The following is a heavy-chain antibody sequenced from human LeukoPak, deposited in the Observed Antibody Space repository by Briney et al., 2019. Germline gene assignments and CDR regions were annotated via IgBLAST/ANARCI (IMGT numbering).Heavy chain of an antibody. CDR2: ISGSGHTI. D-gene: IGHD2/OR15-2a*01. J-gene: IGHJ5*02. Sequence: PGGSLRLSCAASGFILSSDEMNWVRQAPGKGLEWVSYISGSGHTIYYADSVKGRFTISRDNAKNSLHLQMNSLRAEDTAVYYCARVNSDWFDPWGQGTLVTVSS. CDR1: GFILSSDE. CDR3: ARVNSDWFDP. V-gene: IGHV3-48*03.